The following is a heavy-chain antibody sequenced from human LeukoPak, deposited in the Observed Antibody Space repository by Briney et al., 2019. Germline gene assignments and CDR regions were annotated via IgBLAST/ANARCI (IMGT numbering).Heavy chain of an antibody. D-gene: IGHD2-2*01. J-gene: IGHJ4*02. Sequence: GGSLRLSCAASGFTFSSYGMHWVRQAPGKGLEWVAVIWYDGSNKYYADSVKGRFTISRDNSKNTLYLQMNSLRAEDTAVYYCARAGQYQLSSPPLYWGQGTLVTVSS. V-gene: IGHV3-33*08. CDR2: IWYDGSNK. CDR3: ARAGQYQLSSPPLY. CDR1: GFTFSSYG.